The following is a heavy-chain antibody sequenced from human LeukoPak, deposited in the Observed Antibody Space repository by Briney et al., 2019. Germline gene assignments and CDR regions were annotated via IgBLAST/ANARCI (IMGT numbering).Heavy chain of an antibody. CDR3: ARGRRPGRNYDILTGYYKVGFVGAFDI. CDR2: IIPIFGTA. V-gene: IGHV1-69*06. CDR1: GGTFSSYA. D-gene: IGHD3-9*01. Sequence: GASVKVSCKASGGTFSSYAISWVRQAPGQGLEWMGGIIPIFGTANYAQKFQGRVTITADKSTSTAYMELSSLRSEDTAVYYCARGRRPGRNYDILTGYYKVGFVGAFDIWGQGTMVTVSS. J-gene: IGHJ3*02.